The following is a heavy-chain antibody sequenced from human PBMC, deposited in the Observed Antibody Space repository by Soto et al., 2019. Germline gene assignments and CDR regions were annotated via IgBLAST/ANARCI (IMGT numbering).Heavy chain of an antibody. CDR2: IIPIFGTA. CDR3: ASPPVYYYGSGSYYTHPRYYFVY. CDR1: GGTFSSYA. Sequence: SVKVSCKASGGTFSSYAISWVRQAPGQGLEWMGGIIPIFGTANYAQKFQGRVTITADESTSTAYMELSSLRSEDTAVYYCASPPVYYYGSGSYYTHPRYYFVYWGQGTLVTVSS. D-gene: IGHD3-10*01. V-gene: IGHV1-69*13. J-gene: IGHJ4*02.